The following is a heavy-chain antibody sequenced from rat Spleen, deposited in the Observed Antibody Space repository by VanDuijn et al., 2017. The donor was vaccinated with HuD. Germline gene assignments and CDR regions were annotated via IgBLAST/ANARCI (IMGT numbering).Heavy chain of an antibody. J-gene: IGHJ3*01. V-gene: IGHV2-6*01. CDR2: ISSGGDT. CDR1: GFSLTSYH. CDR3: IRESLPGFNSHWFLY. D-gene: IGHD1-4*01. Sequence: QVQLKESGPGLVQPSQTLSLTCTVSGFSLTSYHVSWVRQPPGKGLEWIAAISSGGDTYYNSALKSRLSISRDTSKSQVFLKMNSLQTEDTATYFCIRESLPGFNSHWFLYWGQGTLVTVSS.